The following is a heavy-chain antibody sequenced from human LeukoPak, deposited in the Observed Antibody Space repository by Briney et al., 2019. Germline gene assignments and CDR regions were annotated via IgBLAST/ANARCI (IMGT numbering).Heavy chain of an antibody. D-gene: IGHD6-13*01. CDR1: GGSISSYY. J-gene: IGHJ5*02. V-gene: IGHV4-4*07. Sequence: SETLSLTCTVSGGSISSYYWSWIRQPAGKGLEWIGRIYTSGSTNYNPSLKSRVTMSVDTSKNQFSLKLSSVTAADTAVYYCARDLQQLVSNWFDPWGQGTLVTVPS. CDR2: IYTSGST. CDR3: ARDLQQLVSNWFDP.